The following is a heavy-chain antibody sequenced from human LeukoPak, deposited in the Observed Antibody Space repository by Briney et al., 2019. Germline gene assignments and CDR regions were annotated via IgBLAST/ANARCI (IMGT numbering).Heavy chain of an antibody. J-gene: IGHJ4*02. CDR1: GGSISSSSYY. CDR3: ARDRAVVTPDYFDY. CDR2: IYYSGST. V-gene: IGHV4-39*07. Sequence: SETLSLTCTVSGGSISSSSYYWGWIRQPPGKGLEWIGSIYYSGSTYYNPSLKSRVTISVDTSKNQFSLKLSSVTAADTAVYYCARDRAVVTPDYFDYWGQGTLVTVSS. D-gene: IGHD4-23*01.